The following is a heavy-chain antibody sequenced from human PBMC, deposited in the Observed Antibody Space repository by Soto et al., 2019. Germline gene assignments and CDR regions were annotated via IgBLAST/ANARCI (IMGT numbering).Heavy chain of an antibody. CDR3: ARGENRRLGYCSGGSCYSNWFDP. CDR1: GGSISSYY. CDR2: IYYSGST. Sequence: SETLSLTCTVSGGSISSYYWSWIRQPPGKGLEWIGYIYYSGSTNYNPSLKSRVTISVDTSKNQFSLKLSSVTAADTAVYYCARGENRRLGYCSGGSCYSNWFDPWGQGTLVTVSS. D-gene: IGHD2-15*01. V-gene: IGHV4-59*01. J-gene: IGHJ5*02.